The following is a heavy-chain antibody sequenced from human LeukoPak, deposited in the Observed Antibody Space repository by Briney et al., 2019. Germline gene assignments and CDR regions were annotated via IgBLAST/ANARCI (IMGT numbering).Heavy chain of an antibody. CDR2: IYHSGST. V-gene: IGHV4-38-2*02. J-gene: IGHJ4*02. Sequence: SETLSLTCTVSGYSISSGYYWGWIRQPPGKGLEWIGSIYHSGSTYYNPSLKSRVTISVDTSKNQFSLKLSSVTAADTAVYYCARASYNWNVGFFDYWGQGTLVTVSS. CDR3: ARASYNWNVGFFDY. D-gene: IGHD1-20*01. CDR1: GYSISSGYY.